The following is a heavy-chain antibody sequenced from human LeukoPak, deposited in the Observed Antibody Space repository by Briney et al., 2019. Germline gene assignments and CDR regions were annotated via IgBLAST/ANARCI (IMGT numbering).Heavy chain of an antibody. V-gene: IGHV3-23*01. Sequence: GGSLRLSCAASGFTFSSYAMNWVRPAPGKGPAGVSSISGSGGRTYYADSVKGRFTISRDNSKNTLYLQMNSLRAEDTAVYYCARVGPNYYYYYGMDVWGQGTTVTVSS. CDR3: ARVGPNYYYYYGMDV. J-gene: IGHJ6*02. D-gene: IGHD3/OR15-3a*01. CDR2: ISGSGGRT. CDR1: GFTFSSYA.